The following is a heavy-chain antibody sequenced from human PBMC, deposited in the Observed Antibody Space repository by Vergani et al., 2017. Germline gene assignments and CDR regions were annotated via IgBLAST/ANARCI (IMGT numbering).Heavy chain of an antibody. D-gene: IGHD1-26*01. CDR2: IYYSGST. CDR1: GGSLSSYY. V-gene: IGHV4-59*12. CDR3: ARVGSIVGATLDAFDI. J-gene: IGHJ3*02. Sequence: QVQLQESGPGLVKPSETLSLTCTVSGGSLSSYYWSWIRQPPGKGLEWIGYIYYSGSTNYNPSLKSRVTIPVDTSKNQFSLKLSSVTAADTAVYYCARVGSIVGATLDAFDIWGQGTMVTVSS.